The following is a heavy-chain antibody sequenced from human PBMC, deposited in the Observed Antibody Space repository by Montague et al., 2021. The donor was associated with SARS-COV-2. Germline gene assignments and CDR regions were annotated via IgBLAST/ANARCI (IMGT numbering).Heavy chain of an antibody. Sequence: SETLSLTCTVSGGSTNYYYWSWIRQSPGKGLEWIGYMYYSGSTNYNPSLKSRVTMSIDRSKNQFSLKLRSVTAADTAVYYCARDVRYYYDQWGQGILVTVSS. CDR2: MYYSGST. D-gene: IGHD3-10*01. CDR3: ARDVRYYYDQ. V-gene: IGHV4-59*01. J-gene: IGHJ4*02. CDR1: GGSTNYYY.